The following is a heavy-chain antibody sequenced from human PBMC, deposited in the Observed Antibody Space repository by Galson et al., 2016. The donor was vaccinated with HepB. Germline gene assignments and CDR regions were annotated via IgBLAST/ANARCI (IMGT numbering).Heavy chain of an antibody. CDR1: GFVFGDYA. D-gene: IGHD5-24*01. J-gene: IGHJ4*02. CDR2: IRSRPYGGTA. Sequence: SLRLSCAASGFVFGDYAMTWFRQTPGKALEWVGFIRSRPYGGTAEYAASVKGRFTISIDDSRTIAYLQMNSLETEDTAVYFCTRDRGSISFVPGYNFDSWGQGTRVTVSS. CDR3: TRDRGSISFVPGYNFDS. V-gene: IGHV3-49*03.